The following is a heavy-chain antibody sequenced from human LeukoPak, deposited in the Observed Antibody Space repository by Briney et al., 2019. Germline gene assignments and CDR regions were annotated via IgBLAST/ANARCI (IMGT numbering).Heavy chain of an antibody. CDR2: INPNSGGT. Sequence: GASVKVSCKASGYTFTSYAMNWVRQAPGQGLEWMGWINPNSGGTNYAQKFQGRVTMTRDTSISTAYMELSRLRSDDTAVYYCARDLSLLGSYYIFWFDPWGQGTLVTVSS. D-gene: IGHD1-26*01. CDR1: GYTFTSYA. V-gene: IGHV1-2*02. J-gene: IGHJ5*02. CDR3: ARDLSLLGSYYIFWFDP.